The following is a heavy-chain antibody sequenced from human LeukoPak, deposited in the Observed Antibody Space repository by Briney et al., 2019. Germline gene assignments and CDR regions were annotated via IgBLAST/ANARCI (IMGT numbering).Heavy chain of an antibody. CDR3: ARSREWELLSSFDS. D-gene: IGHD1-26*01. CDR2: ISYDGGET. CDR1: GFTFRSHG. Sequence: PGRSLRLSCAASGFTFRSHGVQWVRQAPGGGLECVALISYDGGETSYADSVRGRFTISRDNSKDTVYLHMSSLRPDDTAVYYCARSREWELLSSFDSWGQGTLVSVSS. V-gene: IGHV3-30*03. J-gene: IGHJ4*02.